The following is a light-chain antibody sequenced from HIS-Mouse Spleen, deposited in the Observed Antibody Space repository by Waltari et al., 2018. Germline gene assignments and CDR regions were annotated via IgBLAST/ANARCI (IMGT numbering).Light chain of an antibody. Sequence: QSVLTQPPSVSGPPGQRVTIPCTGTSPNIGAGYDVHWYQQLPGTAPKLLIYGNSNRPSGVPDRFSGSKSGTSASLAITGLQAEDEADYYCQSYDSSLSGWVFGGGTKLTVL. CDR1: SPNIGAGYD. V-gene: IGLV1-40*01. J-gene: IGLJ3*02. CDR3: QSYDSSLSGWV. CDR2: GNS.